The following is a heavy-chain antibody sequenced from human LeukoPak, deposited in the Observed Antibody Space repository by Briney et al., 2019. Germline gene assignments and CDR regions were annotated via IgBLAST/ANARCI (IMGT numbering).Heavy chain of an antibody. D-gene: IGHD6-19*01. Sequence: PSETLSLTCTVCGGSISSSSYYWGWIRQPPGKGLEWIGSIYYSGSTYYNPSLKSRVTISVDTSKNQFSLKLSSVTAADTAVYYCARHTRYSSEFDYWGQGTLVTVSS. CDR1: GGSISSSSYY. CDR3: ARHTRYSSEFDY. J-gene: IGHJ4*02. V-gene: IGHV4-39*01. CDR2: IYYSGST.